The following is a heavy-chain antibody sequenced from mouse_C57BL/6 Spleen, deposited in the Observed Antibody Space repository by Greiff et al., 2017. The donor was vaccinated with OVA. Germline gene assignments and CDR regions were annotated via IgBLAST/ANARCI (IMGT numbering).Heavy chain of an antibody. D-gene: IGHD2-2*01. CDR2: IYPGSGNT. CDR1: GYTFTDYY. Sequence: QVQLKESGAELVRPGASVKLSCKASGYTFTDYYINWVKQRPGQGLEWIARIYPGSGNTYYNEKFKGKATLTAEKSSSTAYMQLSSLTSEDSAVYFCAREWLRFDYWGQGTTLTVSS. V-gene: IGHV1-76*01. J-gene: IGHJ2*01. CDR3: AREWLRFDY.